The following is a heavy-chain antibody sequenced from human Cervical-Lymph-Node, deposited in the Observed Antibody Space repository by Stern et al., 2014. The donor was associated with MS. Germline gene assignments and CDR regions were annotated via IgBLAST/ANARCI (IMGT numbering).Heavy chain of an antibody. CDR3: TTVMLRGGKRFDP. D-gene: IGHD3-10*01. J-gene: IGHJ5*02. Sequence: EVQLEESGGALVQPGGSLRVSCAAAGFSLSDAWMTWVRQAPGKGLEWVGRIKSKTDGGTTDYAESVKDRFTISRDDSKNTLYLQMSRLKNEDTAVYYCTTVMLRGGKRFDPWGQGTLVTVSS. CDR1: GFSLSDAW. V-gene: IGHV3-15*02. CDR2: IKSKTDGGTT.